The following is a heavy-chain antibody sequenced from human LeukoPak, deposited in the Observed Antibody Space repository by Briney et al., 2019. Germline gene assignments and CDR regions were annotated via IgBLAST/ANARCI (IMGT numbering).Heavy chain of an antibody. J-gene: IGHJ3*02. CDR1: GGTFSSSA. CDR2: IIPIFGTA. V-gene: IGHV1-69*05. CDR3: ARDRYCSSTSCYITGDFDI. Sequence: SVKVSCKASGGTFSSSAISWVRQAPGQGLEWMGGIIPIFGTANYAQKFQGRVTITTDESPSTAYMELSSLRSEDTAVYYCARDRYCSSTSCYITGDFDIWGQGTMVTVSS. D-gene: IGHD2-2*02.